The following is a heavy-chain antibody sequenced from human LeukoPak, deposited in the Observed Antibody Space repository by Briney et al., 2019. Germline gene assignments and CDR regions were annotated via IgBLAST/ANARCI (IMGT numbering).Heavy chain of an antibody. CDR3: ARHSITMVRGVPDY. CDR2: IYPGDSDT. Sequence: GESLKISCKGSGYSFTNYWIAWVRQMPGKGLEWMGIIYPGDSDTKYSPSFQGQVTISVDKSITTAYLQWSSLKASDTAMYYCARHSITMVRGVPDYWGQGTLVTVSS. V-gene: IGHV5-51*01. J-gene: IGHJ4*02. CDR1: GYSFTNYW. D-gene: IGHD3-10*01.